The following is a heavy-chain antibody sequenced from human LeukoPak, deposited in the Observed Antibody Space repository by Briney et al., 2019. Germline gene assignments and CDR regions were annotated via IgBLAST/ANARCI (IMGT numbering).Heavy chain of an antibody. D-gene: IGHD3-22*01. CDR1: GGSISSYY. CDR2: IYYSGST. CDR3: ANHENSSGYYGS. J-gene: IGHJ5*02. Sequence: SETLSLTCTVSGGSISSYYWSWIRQPPGKGLEWIGYIYYSGSTNYNPSLKSRVTISVDTAKNQFSLKLSSVTAAETAVYYCANHENSSGYYGSWGQGTLVTVSS. V-gene: IGHV4-59*08.